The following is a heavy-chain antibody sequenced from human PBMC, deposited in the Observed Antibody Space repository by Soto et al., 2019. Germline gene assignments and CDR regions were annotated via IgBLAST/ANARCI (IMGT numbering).Heavy chain of an antibody. CDR1: GGSISTGDFS. CDR3: ARTRGNVVGLNLEDTYFDP. V-gene: IGHV4-31*03. CDR2: MYHSGSP. Sequence: QVQLQASGPGLVKPSQTLSLICTVSGGSISTGDFSWSWIRQHPGKGLEWIGDMYHSGSPYYNPSPKSRLTRSVGPSKSQCSLRLSSVTAAATAVYYCARTRGNVVGLNLEDTYFDPWGQGTLVTVSS. J-gene: IGHJ5*02. D-gene: IGHD2-21*01.